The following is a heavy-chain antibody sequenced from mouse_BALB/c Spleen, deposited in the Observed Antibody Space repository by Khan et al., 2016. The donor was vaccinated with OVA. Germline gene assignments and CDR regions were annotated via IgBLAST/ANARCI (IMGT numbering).Heavy chain of an antibody. D-gene: IGHD2-10*01. J-gene: IGHJ4*01. CDR1: GFSLTGYG. Sequence: QVQLKQSGPGLVAPSQSLSITCTVSGFSLTGYGVNWVRQPPGKGLEWLGMIWGDGSTNYNSALKSRLSISKDNSKSQVFLKMNRLQTDDTARYYWARAYYANYREAMDYWGQGTSVTVSS. CDR2: IWGDGST. CDR3: ARAYYANYREAMDY. V-gene: IGHV2-6-7*01.